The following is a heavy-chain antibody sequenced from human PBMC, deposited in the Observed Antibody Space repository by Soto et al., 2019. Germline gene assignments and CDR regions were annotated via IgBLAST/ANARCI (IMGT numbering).Heavy chain of an antibody. V-gene: IGHV1-69*12. CDR3: ARRGLRWDYYGMDV. D-gene: IGHD4-17*01. Sequence: QVQLVQSGAEVKKPGSSVKVSCKASGGTFSSYAISWVRQAPGQGLEWMGGIIPIFGTANYAQKFQGRVTITADESTSTAYMARSSLSSEDTAVYYCARRGLRWDYYGMDVWGQGTTVTVSS. CDR2: IIPIFGTA. CDR1: GGTFSSYA. J-gene: IGHJ6*02.